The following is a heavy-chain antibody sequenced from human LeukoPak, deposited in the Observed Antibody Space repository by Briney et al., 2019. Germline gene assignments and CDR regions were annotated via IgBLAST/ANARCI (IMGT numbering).Heavy chain of an antibody. V-gene: IGHV3-43*02. Sequence: PGGSLRLSCAASGFTFDDYAMHWVRQAPGKGLEWVSLISGDGGSTYYADSVKGRFTISRDNSKNSLYLQMNSLRTEDTALYYRAKGARRITIFGVVITPIDYWGQGTLVTVSS. D-gene: IGHD3-3*01. J-gene: IGHJ4*02. CDR3: AKGARRITIFGVVITPIDY. CDR1: GFTFDDYA. CDR2: ISGDGGST.